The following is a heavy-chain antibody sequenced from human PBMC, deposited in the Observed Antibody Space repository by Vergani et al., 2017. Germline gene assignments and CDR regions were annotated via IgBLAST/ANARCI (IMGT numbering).Heavy chain of an antibody. D-gene: IGHD6-19*01. V-gene: IGHV3-30*02. Sequence: QVQLVESGGGVVQPGGSLRLSCGASGFTFSNYGMHWVRQAPGKGLEWVTFIRYDGSNTYYADSVKGRLTISRDNSKNTLFLQMNSLRPEDTAVYYCARDRVTGSRYFDYWGQGTLVTVSS. CDR1: GFTFSNYG. J-gene: IGHJ4*02. CDR2: IRYDGSNT. CDR3: ARDRVTGSRYFDY.